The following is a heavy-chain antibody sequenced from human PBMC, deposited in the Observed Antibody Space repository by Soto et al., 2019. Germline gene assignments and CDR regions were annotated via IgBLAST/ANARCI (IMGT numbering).Heavy chain of an antibody. Sequence: GGSLRLSCAASGFTFGSYEMNWVRQAPGKGLEWVSYISSSGSIIYYADSVKGRFTISRDNAKNSLYLQMNSLRAEDTAVYYCARGVLYYYDSSGYPHWLDPWGQGTLVTVSS. D-gene: IGHD3-22*01. V-gene: IGHV3-48*03. J-gene: IGHJ5*02. CDR1: GFTFGSYE. CDR3: ARGVLYYYDSSGYPHWLDP. CDR2: ISSSGSII.